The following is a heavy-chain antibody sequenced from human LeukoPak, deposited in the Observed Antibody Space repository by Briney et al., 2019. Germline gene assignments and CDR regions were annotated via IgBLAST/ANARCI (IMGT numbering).Heavy chain of an antibody. CDR1: GFTFSDHY. J-gene: IGHJ4*02. CDR3: AREQQLVLGSFDY. V-gene: IGHV3-72*01. D-gene: IGHD6-13*01. CDR2: TRNKANRYTT. Sequence: GGSLRLSCAASGFTFSDHYMDWVRQAPGKGLEWVGRTRNKANRYTTEYAASVKGRFTISRDDSKNSLYLQMNSLKTEDTAVYYCAREQQLVLGSFDYWGQGTLVTVSS.